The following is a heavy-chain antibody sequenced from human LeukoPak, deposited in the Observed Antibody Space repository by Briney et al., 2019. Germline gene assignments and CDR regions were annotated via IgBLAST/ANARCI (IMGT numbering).Heavy chain of an antibody. J-gene: IGHJ3*02. CDR1: GFTVSSNS. V-gene: IGHV3-74*01. D-gene: IGHD3-3*01. CDR3: AREAYDFWSGHDAFDI. CDR2: IYSDGSRT. Sequence: GGSLRLSCTVSGFTVSSNSMSWVRQGPGKGLVWVSRIYSDGSRTNYADSVKGRFTISGDNAKNTLYLQMNSLRAEDTAVYYCAREAYDFWSGHDAFDIWGQGTMVTVSS.